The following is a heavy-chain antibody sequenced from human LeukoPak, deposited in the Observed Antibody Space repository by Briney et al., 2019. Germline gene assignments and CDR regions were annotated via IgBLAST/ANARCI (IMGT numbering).Heavy chain of an antibody. D-gene: IGHD3-3*01. V-gene: IGHV4-59*01. J-gene: IGHJ2*01. CDR1: GGSINNYY. CDR2: IYYTGST. CDR3: ARGIVSGVVIPYWYIDL. Sequence: SETLSLTCTVSGGSINNYYWNWIRQSPGKGLEWIGYIYYTGSTNYSPSLKNRVTISVDTSTTQFSLRLSSVTAADTAVYYCARGIVSGVVIPYWYIDLWGRGTLVTVPS.